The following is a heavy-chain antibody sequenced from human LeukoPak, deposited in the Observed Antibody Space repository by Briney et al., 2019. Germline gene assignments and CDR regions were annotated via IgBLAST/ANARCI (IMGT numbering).Heavy chain of an antibody. D-gene: IGHD3-16*01. CDR2: INPSNGET. J-gene: IGHJ1*01. Sequence: GPSVKVSCRASGYTLSDNYLHWVRQAPGQRLEWMAWINPSNGETKFAPRFQGRVTMTRDTSISTAYMELSRLRPDDTAIYYCARSQFLTTNSGAWGFQPWGQGTLVTVSS. CDR3: ARSQFLTTNSGAWGFQP. V-gene: IGHV1-2*02. CDR1: GYTLSDNY.